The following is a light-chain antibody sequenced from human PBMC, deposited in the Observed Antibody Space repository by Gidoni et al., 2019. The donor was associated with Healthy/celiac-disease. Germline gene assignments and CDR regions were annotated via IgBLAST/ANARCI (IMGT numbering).Light chain of an antibody. J-gene: IGLJ2*01. V-gene: IGLV3-1*01. CDR1: KLGDKY. Sequence: SYELTQAPSVSVSPGQTASITCSGDKLGDKYVCWYQQKPGQSPVLVIYQDIKRPSGIPERFSGSNSGNTATLTISGTQAMDEADYYCQAWDTSTEVFGGGTKLTVL. CDR3: QAWDTSTEV. CDR2: QDI.